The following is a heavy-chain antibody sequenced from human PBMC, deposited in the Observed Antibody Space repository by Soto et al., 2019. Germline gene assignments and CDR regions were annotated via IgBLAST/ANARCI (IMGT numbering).Heavy chain of an antibody. CDR2: VYWNDDK. J-gene: IGHJ4*02. CDR1: GFSLSTSGVG. Sequence: QITLKESGPTLVKPTQTLTLTCTFSGFSLSTSGVGVGWIRQPPGKALEWLTLVYWNDDKRYSPSLRSRLTITKDTSKNPVVVRMTDMDPVDTVTYYCASLPALYGPGSYRFDYWGQGTLVTVSS. CDR3: ASLPALYGPGSYRFDY. D-gene: IGHD3-10*01. V-gene: IGHV2-5*01.